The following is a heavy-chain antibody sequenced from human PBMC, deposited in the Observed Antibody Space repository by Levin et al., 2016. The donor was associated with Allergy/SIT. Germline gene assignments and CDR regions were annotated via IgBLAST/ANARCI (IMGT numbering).Heavy chain of an antibody. D-gene: IGHD5-24*01. V-gene: IGHV4-59*01. Sequence: SETLSLTCTVSGGSMNNYYWSWIRQPPGKGLEWAGYIYYSGTTKYNSSLKSRLIISVDASKNQFSLNLNSVTAADTAVYYCARMLSERWLQFDLWGQGILVTVSS. CDR2: IYYSGTT. J-gene: IGHJ5*02. CDR3: ARMLSERWLQFDL. CDR1: GGSMNNYY.